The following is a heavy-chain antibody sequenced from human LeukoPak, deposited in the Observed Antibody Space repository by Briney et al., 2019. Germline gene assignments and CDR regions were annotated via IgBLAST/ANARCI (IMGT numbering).Heavy chain of an antibody. Sequence: ASVKVSCKASGYTFTDYYIHWVRQAPGQGLEWMGWINPNSGGTNFAQKFQGRVTMTRDTSISTAYMELSRLRSDDTAVYYCARDRIPGYYYYYMDVWGKGTTVTVSS. CDR3: ARDRIPGYYYYYMDV. CDR1: GYTFTDYY. V-gene: IGHV1-2*02. J-gene: IGHJ6*03. D-gene: IGHD2-15*01. CDR2: INPNSGGT.